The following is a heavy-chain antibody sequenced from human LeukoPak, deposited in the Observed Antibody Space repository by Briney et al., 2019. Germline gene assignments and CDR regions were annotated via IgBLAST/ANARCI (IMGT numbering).Heavy chain of an antibody. J-gene: IGHJ4*02. Sequence: GGSLRLSRAASGFTFSSYTMNWVRQAPGRGLEWVSSISSGSSYKYFADSVKGRFTISRDNAKNSLYLQMSSLRADDTAVYYCARVHELYRDYWGQGTLVTVSS. CDR2: ISSGSSYK. D-gene: IGHD2-8*01. CDR3: ARVHELYRDY. CDR1: GFTFSSYT. V-gene: IGHV3-21*06.